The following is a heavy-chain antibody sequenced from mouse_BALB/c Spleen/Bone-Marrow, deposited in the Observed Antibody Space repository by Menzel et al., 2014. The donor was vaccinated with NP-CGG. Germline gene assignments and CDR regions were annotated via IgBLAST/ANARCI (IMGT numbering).Heavy chain of an antibody. CDR2: IYPNNGGT. Sequence: VQLQQPGPELVKPGASVKISCKASGYTFTDYNMHWVKQSHGKSLEWIGYIYPNNGGTGYNQKFKNKATLTEDNSSSXAYMELRSLTSEDSAVYYCARGIITLYYYTMDYWGQGTSVTVSS. J-gene: IGHJ4*01. D-gene: IGHD1-2*01. CDR3: ARGIITLYYYTMDY. V-gene: IGHV1S29*02. CDR1: GYTFTDYN.